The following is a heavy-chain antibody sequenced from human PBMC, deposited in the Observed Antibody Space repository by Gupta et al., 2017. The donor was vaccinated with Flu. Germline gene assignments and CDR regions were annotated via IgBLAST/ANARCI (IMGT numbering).Heavy chain of an antibody. Sequence: QVQLQQWGAGLLKPSETLSLTCAVYGGSFSGYYWSWIRQPPGKGLEWIGEINHSGSTNYNPSLKSRVTISVDTSKNQFSLKLSSVTAADTAVYYCAREKYSSARGLYYYYYMDVWGKGTTVTVSS. CDR2: INHSGST. D-gene: IGHD6-6*01. CDR1: GGSFSGYY. J-gene: IGHJ6*03. V-gene: IGHV4-34*01. CDR3: AREKYSSARGLYYYYYMDV.